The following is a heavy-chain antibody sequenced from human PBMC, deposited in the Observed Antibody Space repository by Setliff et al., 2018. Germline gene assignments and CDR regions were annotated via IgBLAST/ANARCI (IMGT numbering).Heavy chain of an antibody. D-gene: IGHD2-2*01. V-gene: IGHV3-23*01. CDR1: GFTFSSYA. Sequence: LRLSCAASGFTFSSYAMSWVRQAPGKGLEWVSGISGSGGSTYYADSVKGRFTISRDDSKSIAYLQMNSLKTEDTAVYYCTRRGSTSTNWFDPWGQGTLVTVSS. CDR3: TRRGSTSTNWFDP. J-gene: IGHJ5*02. CDR2: ISGSGGST.